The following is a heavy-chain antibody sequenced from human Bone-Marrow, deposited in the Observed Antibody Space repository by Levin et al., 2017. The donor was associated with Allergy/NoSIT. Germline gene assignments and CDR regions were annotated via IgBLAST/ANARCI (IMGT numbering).Heavy chain of an antibody. CDR1: GFSFSSYG. CDR3: AKGEGSQSYDGTFKISDSYYYGLDV. CDR2: ISNVESDI. D-gene: IGHD3-22*01. V-gene: IGHV3-30*18. Sequence: LSGGSLRLSCAAFGFSFSSYGFHWVRQTPGKGLEWVAVISNVESDIQYLESVKGRFIISRDNFKNTVYLQMNSLRAEDTAVYYCAKGEGSQSYDGTFKISDSYYYGLDVWGPGTTVTVSS. J-gene: IGHJ6*02.